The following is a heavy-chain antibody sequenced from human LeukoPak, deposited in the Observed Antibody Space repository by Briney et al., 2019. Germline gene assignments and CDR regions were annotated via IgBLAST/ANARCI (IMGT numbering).Heavy chain of an antibody. CDR1: GFTFTTYF. D-gene: IGHD1-26*01. Sequence: ASVKVSCKASGFTFTTYFMHWVRQAPDQGLEWMGKINPSGDTTTYAQKFQGRVTMTRDTSTSTVYMELSSLRSEDTAVYYCARGGWEPELDYWGQGTLVTVSS. J-gene: IGHJ4*02. V-gene: IGHV1-46*01. CDR3: ARGGWEPELDY. CDR2: INPSGDTT.